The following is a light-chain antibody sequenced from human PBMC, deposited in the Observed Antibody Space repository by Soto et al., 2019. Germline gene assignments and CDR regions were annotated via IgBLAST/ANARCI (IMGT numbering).Light chain of an antibody. V-gene: IGLV1-40*01. Sequence: QYVLTQPPSVSGAPGQSVTISCTGSSSNIGAGSDVHWYQHLPGTAPKLLIYGNNKRPSGVPDRFSGSKSGTSASLAITGLQADDEADYYCQSHDSSLNSWVFGGGTKLTVL. CDR3: QSHDSSLNSWV. CDR1: SSNIGAGSD. J-gene: IGLJ3*02. CDR2: GNN.